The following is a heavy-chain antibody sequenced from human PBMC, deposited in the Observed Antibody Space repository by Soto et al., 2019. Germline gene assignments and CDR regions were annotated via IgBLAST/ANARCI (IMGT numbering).Heavy chain of an antibody. J-gene: IGHJ4*02. V-gene: IGHV3-30*18. Sequence: GGSLRLSCAVSGFTFSDYSMNWVRQAPGKGLEWVAVISYDGSNKYHADSVKGRFTISRDNSRNTLYLQMNSLRLDDTAVYYCAKDAPRYSGFDFSQWGQGTLVTVSS. CDR1: GFTFSDYS. CDR3: AKDAPRYSGFDFSQ. D-gene: IGHD5-12*01. CDR2: ISYDGSNK.